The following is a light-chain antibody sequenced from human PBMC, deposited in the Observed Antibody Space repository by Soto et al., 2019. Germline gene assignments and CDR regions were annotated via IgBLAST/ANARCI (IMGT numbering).Light chain of an antibody. CDR2: DAS. CDR1: HNIERW. CDR3: QQRSSRPPT. Sequence: IQMTQSPSTLSASVGDRVTITCRASHNIERWMAWYQQKPGKAPSLLIFDASTLHSGVPSRFSGSASGTEFTLTISSLQSEDFAVYYCQQRSSRPPTFGQGTKVDIK. J-gene: IGKJ1*01. V-gene: IGKV1-5*01.